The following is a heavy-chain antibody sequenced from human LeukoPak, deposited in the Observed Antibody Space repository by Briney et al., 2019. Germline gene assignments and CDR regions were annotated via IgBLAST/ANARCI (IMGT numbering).Heavy chain of an antibody. CDR1: GFTFSSYA. J-gene: IGHJ4*02. Sequence: PGRSLRLSCAASGFTFSSYAMHWVRQAPGKGLEWVAVISYDGSNKYYADSVKGRFTISRDNSKNTLYLQMNSLRAEDTAAYYCARDSGEGSGWHTYPSYWGQGTLVTVSS. CDR2: ISYDGSNK. V-gene: IGHV3-30-3*01. CDR3: ARDSGEGSGWHTYPSY. D-gene: IGHD6-19*01.